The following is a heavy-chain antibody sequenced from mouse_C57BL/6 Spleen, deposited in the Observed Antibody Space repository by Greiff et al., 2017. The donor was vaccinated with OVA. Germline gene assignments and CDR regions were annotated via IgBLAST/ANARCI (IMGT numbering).Heavy chain of an antibody. J-gene: IGHJ1*03. D-gene: IGHD1-1*01. V-gene: IGHV5-17*01. Sequence: EVQVVESGGGLVKPGGSLKLSCAASGFTFSDYGMHWVRQAPEKGLEWVAYISSGSSTIYYADTVKGRFTISRDNAKNTLFLQMTSLRSEDTAMYYCARPLGSSLWYFDVWGTGTTVTVSS. CDR3: ARPLGSSLWYFDV. CDR1: GFTFSDYG. CDR2: ISSGSSTI.